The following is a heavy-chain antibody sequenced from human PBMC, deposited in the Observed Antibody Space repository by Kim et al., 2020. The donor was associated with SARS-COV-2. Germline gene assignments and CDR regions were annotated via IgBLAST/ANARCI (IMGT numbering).Heavy chain of an antibody. CDR3: ARTYYDFWSGPPGRPPLGP. D-gene: IGHD3-3*01. V-gene: IGHV4-39*01. Sequence: SETLSLTCTVSGGSISSSSYYWGWIRQPPGKGLEWIGSIYYSGSTYYNPSLKSRVTISVDTSKNQFSLKLSSVTAADTAVYYCARTYYDFWSGPPGRPPLGPWGQGTLVTVSS. CDR1: GGSISSSSYY. CDR2: IYYSGST. J-gene: IGHJ5*02.